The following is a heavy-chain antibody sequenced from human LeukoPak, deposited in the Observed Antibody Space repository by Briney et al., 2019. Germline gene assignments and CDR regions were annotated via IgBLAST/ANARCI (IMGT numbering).Heavy chain of an antibody. Sequence: PSETLSLTCTVSGGSISSSSYYWGWIRQPPGKGLEWIGSIYYSGSTYYNPSLKSRVTISVDTSKNQCSLKLSSVTAADTAVYYCARGGGNGGGWVGHFYYMDVWGKETTVTVSS. CDR2: IYYSGST. V-gene: IGHV4-39*07. CDR3: ARGGGNGGGWVGHFYYMDV. J-gene: IGHJ6*03. D-gene: IGHD4-23*01. CDR1: GGSISSSSYY.